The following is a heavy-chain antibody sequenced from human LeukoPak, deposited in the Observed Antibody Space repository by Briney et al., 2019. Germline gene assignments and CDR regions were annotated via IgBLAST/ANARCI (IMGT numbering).Heavy chain of an antibody. CDR3: ASVYSSGWYYFVY. Sequence: ASVKVSCKASGYTFTGYYMHWVRQAPGQGLEWMGWINPNSGGTNYAQKFQGWVTMTRDTSISTAYMELSRLRSDDTAVYYCASVYSSGWYYFVYWGQGTLVTVSS. CDR2: INPNSGGT. V-gene: IGHV1-2*04. J-gene: IGHJ4*02. CDR1: GYTFTGYY. D-gene: IGHD6-19*01.